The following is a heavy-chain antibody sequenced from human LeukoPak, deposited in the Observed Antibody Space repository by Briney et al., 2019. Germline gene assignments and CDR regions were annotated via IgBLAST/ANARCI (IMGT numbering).Heavy chain of an antibody. CDR2: IDSDGITT. D-gene: IGHD6-6*01. V-gene: IGHV3-74*01. Sequence: GGSLRLSCAASGFTFSNFWMHWVRQALGKGLVWVSRIDSDGITTNYADSVKGRFTISRDNAKHTLYLQVNSLRAEDTAVYYCARSNSSSFDYWGQGTLVTVSS. CDR1: GFTFSNFW. J-gene: IGHJ4*02. CDR3: ARSNSSSFDY.